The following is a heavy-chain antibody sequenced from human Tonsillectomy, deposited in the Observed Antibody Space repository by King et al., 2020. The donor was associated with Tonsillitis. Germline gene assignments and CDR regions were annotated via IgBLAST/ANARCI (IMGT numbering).Heavy chain of an antibody. V-gene: IGHV4-39*02. CDR2: IYYDGTT. CDR1: GGSISRTSYY. J-gene: IGHJ5*02. Sequence: QLQESGPELVKPSDTLSLTCAVSGGSISRTSYYWAWIRHPPGKGPEWIASIYYDGTTYYNPSLQSLLTISVDTTRNQFSLRLSSVTAADTAVYYCARDPGYSRGFDPWGQGMLVTVSS. CDR3: ARDPGYSRGFDP. D-gene: IGHD3-22*01.